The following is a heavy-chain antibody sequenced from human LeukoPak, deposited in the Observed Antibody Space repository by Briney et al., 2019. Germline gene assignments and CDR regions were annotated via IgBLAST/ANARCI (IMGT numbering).Heavy chain of an antibody. V-gene: IGHV1-69*06. Sequence: SVKVSCKASGGTFSSYAISWVRQAPGQGLEWMGGIIPIFGTANYAQKFQGRVTITADKSTSTAYMELSSLRSEDTAVYYCAHYCSGGSCPDGDDAFDIWGQGTMVTVSS. CDR2: IIPIFGTA. CDR1: GGTFSSYA. J-gene: IGHJ3*02. D-gene: IGHD2-15*01. CDR3: AHYCSGGSCPDGDDAFDI.